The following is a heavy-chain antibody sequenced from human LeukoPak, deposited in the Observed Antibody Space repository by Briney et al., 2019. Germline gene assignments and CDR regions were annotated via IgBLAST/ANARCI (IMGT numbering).Heavy chain of an antibody. V-gene: IGHV3-30*04. CDR1: GFTFSSYA. Sequence: GRSLRLSCAASGFTFSSYAMHWVRQAPGKGLEWVAVISYDGSNKYYADSVKGRFTISRDNSKNTLHLQPNSLRADDTAVYYCAKDLGSCGGDCYTLDGFDLWGQGTMVTVSS. D-gene: IGHD2-21*02. CDR2: ISYDGSNK. CDR3: AKDLGSCGGDCYTLDGFDL. J-gene: IGHJ3*01.